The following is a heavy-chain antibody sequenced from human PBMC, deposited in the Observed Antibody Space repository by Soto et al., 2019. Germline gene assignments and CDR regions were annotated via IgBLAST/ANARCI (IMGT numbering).Heavy chain of an antibody. J-gene: IGHJ4*02. CDR1: GFTFSTYL. CDR2: INIDGSGT. Sequence: EVQLVESGGGLVQPGGSLRLSCAASGFTFSTYLMHWVRQAPGKGLVWVSRINIDGSGTNYADSVKGRFTISRDNSTNTLFLQMNSLRAEDTAVSYCARDFHQGSDYWGQGTLVTVSS. D-gene: IGHD2-2*01. V-gene: IGHV3-74*01. CDR3: ARDFHQGSDY.